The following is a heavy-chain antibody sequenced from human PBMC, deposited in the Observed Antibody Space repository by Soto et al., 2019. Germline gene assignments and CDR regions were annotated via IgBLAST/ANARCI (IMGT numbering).Heavy chain of an antibody. D-gene: IGHD2-2*01. CDR3: ARVNCSSTSCYDYYYYYMDV. CDR1: GGTFSSYT. J-gene: IGHJ6*03. CDR2: IIPILGIA. V-gene: IGHV1-69*02. Sequence: QVQLVQSGAEVQKPGSSVKVSCKASGGTFSSYTISWVRQAPGQGLEWMGRIIPILGIANYAQKFQGRVTSTADKSTSTAYMELSSLRSEDTAVYYCARVNCSSTSCYDYYYYYMDVWGKGTTVTVSS.